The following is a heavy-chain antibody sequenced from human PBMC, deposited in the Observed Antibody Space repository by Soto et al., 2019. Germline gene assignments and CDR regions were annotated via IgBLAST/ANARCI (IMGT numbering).Heavy chain of an antibody. D-gene: IGHD6-19*01. CDR2: ISSSSSYI. Sequence: GSLRLSCAASGFTFSSYSMNWVRQAPGKGLEWVSSISSSSSYIYYADSVKGRFTISRDNAKNSLYLQMNSLRAEDTAVYYCARDKAVAGSLYYYGMDVWGQGTTVTVSS. CDR3: ARDKAVAGSLYYYGMDV. J-gene: IGHJ6*02. CDR1: GFTFSSYS. V-gene: IGHV3-21*01.